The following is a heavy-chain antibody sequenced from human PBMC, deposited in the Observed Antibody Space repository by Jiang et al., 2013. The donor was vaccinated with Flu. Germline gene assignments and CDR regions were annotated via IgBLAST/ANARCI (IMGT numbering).Heavy chain of an antibody. D-gene: IGHD3-10*01. CDR1: GGSISSSSYY. Sequence: LLKPSETLSLTCTVSGGSISSSSYYWGWIRQPPGKGLEWIGSIYYSGSTYYNPSLKSRVTISVDTSKNQFSLKLSSVTAADTAVYYCASLRITMVRACFDYWGQGTLVTVSS. CDR3: ASLRITMVRACFDY. J-gene: IGHJ4*02. CDR2: IYYSGST. V-gene: IGHV4-39*01.